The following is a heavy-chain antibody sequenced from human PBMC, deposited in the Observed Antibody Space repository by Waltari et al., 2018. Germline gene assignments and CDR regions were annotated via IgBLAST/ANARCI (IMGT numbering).Heavy chain of an antibody. CDR2: IIPIFGTA. V-gene: IGHV1-69*13. D-gene: IGHD6-13*01. CDR3: ARPLHYAGNAKAFDI. Sequence: GKKPGSSVKVSCKASGGTFSSYAISWVRQAPGQGLEWMGGIIPIFGTANYAQKFQGRVTITADESTSTAYMELSILRSEDTAVYYCARPLHYAGNAKAFDIWGQGTMVTVSS. J-gene: IGHJ3*02. CDR1: GGTFSSYA.